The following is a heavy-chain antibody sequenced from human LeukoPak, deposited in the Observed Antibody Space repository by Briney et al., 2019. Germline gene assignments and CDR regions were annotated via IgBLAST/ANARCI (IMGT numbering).Heavy chain of an antibody. V-gene: IGHV1-8*03. J-gene: IGHJ4*02. CDR2: MNPNSGNT. CDR3: ARGRAGPSAGFDYYDSSGYPY. CDR1: GYTFTSYD. D-gene: IGHD3-22*01. Sequence: ASVKVSCKASGYTFTSYDINWVRQATGQGLEWMGWMNPNSGNTGYAQKFQGRVTITRNTSIGTADMELSSLRSEDTAVYYCARGRAGPSAGFDYYDSSGYPYWGQGALVTVSS.